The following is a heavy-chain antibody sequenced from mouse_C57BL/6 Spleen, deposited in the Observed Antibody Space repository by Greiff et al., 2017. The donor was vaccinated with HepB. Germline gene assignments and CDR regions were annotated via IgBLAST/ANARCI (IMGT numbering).Heavy chain of an antibody. CDR2: ISSGGSYT. J-gene: IGHJ1*03. V-gene: IGHV5-6*01. CDR3: ARHDWDYWYFDV. CDR1: GFTFSSYG. Sequence: EVKLMESGGDLVKPGGSLKLSCAASGFTFSSYGMSWVRQTPDKRLEWVATISSGGSYTYYPDSVKGRFTISRDNAKNTLYLQMSSLKSEDTAMYYCARHDWDYWYFDVWGTGTTVTVSS. D-gene: IGHD4-1*01.